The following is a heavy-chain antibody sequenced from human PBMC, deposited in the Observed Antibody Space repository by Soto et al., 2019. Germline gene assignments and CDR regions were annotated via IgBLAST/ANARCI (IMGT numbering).Heavy chain of an antibody. CDR2: IYYSGST. J-gene: IGHJ5*02. CDR3: ARGSGDRKGSGFWFDP. Sequence: SETLSLTCTVSGGSISSGGYYWSWIRQHPGKGLEWIGYIYYSGSTYYNPSLKSRVTISVDTSKNQFSLKLSSVTAADTAVYYCARGSGDRKGSGFWFDPWGQGTLVTVSS. D-gene: IGHD3-10*01. CDR1: GGSISSGGYY. V-gene: IGHV4-31*03.